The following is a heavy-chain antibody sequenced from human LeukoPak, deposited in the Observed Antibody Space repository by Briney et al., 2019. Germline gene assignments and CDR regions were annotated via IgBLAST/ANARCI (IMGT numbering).Heavy chain of an antibody. CDR1: GYTFTGYY. CDR3: AREALFGEIAVGGNWFDP. CDR2: INPNSGGT. V-gene: IGHV1-2*06. J-gene: IGHJ5*02. Sequence: GASVKVSCTASGYTFTGYYMHWVRQAPGQGLEWMGRINPNSGGTNYAQKFQGRITMTRDTSISTAYMELSRLRSDDTAVYYCAREALFGEIAVGGNWFDPWGQGTLVTVSS. D-gene: IGHD6-19*01.